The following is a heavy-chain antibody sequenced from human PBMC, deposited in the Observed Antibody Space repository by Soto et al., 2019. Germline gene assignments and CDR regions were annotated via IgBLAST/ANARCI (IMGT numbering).Heavy chain of an antibody. V-gene: IGHV3-7*01. D-gene: IGHD1-1*01. CDR3: TRDREVQNWFDP. Sequence: EVQLVESGGGLVQPGGSLRLSCAASGFTFSSYWMSWVRQAPGKGLEWVANIKQDGSEKYYVDSVKGRFTISRDNAKNSLYLQMNSLIAEDPAVDYCTRDREVQNWFDPWGQGTLVTVSS. J-gene: IGHJ5*02. CDR2: IKQDGSEK. CDR1: GFTFSSYW.